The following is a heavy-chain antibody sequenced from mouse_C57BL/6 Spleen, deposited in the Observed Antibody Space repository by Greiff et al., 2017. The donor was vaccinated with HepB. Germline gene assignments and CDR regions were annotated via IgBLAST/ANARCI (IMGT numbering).Heavy chain of an antibody. CDR3: AREDYDREYYFDY. V-gene: IGHV5-16*01. D-gene: IGHD2-4*01. CDR1: GFTFSDYY. CDR2: INYDGSST. J-gene: IGHJ2*01. Sequence: DVKLVESEGGLVQPGSSMKLSCTASGFTFSDYYMAWVRQVPEKGLEWVANINYDGSSTYYLDSLKSRFIISRDNAKNILYLQMSSLKSEDTATYYCAREDYDREYYFDYWGQGTTLTVSS.